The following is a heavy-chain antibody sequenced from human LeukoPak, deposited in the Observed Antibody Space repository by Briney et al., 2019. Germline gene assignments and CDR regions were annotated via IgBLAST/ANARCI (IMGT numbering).Heavy chain of an antibody. D-gene: IGHD3-10*01. J-gene: IGHJ4*02. CDR1: GGSISSYY. V-gene: IGHV4-59*01. Sequence: SETLSLTCTVSGGSISSYYWSWIRQPPGKGLEWIWYIYYSGSTNYNPSLKSRVTISVDTSKNQFSLKLSSVTAADTAVYYCARDRNRGDFDYWGQGTLVTVSS. CDR3: ARDRNRGDFDY. CDR2: IYYSGST.